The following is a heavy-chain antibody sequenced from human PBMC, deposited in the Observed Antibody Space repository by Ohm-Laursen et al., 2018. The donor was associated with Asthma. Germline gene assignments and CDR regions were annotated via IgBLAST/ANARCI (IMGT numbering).Heavy chain of an antibody. V-gene: IGHV3-30*03. CDR2: ISYDAKSI. CDR3: AYEFGGSGDY. J-gene: IGHJ4*02. CDR1: GFTFTNYG. D-gene: IGHD3-10*01. Sequence: SLRLSCAASGFTFTNYGIHWVRQAPGKGLEWVAAISYDAKSIFYGDSVKGRFTISRDDAKNTVYLQMNSLRVDDTAVYYCAYEFGGSGDYWGQGTLVTVSS.